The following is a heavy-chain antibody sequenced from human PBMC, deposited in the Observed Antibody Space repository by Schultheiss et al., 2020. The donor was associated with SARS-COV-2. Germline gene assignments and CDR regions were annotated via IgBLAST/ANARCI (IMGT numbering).Heavy chain of an antibody. J-gene: IGHJ5*02. V-gene: IGHV4-59*12. D-gene: IGHD2-8*01. Sequence: SETLSLTCTVSGGSISSYYWSWIRQPPGKGLEWIGYIYYSGSTYYNPSLKSRVTISVDTSKNQFSLKLSSVTAADTAVYYCASRKGTKGGGNWFDPWGQGTLVTVSS. CDR1: GGSISSYY. CDR2: IYYSGST. CDR3: ASRKGTKGGGNWFDP.